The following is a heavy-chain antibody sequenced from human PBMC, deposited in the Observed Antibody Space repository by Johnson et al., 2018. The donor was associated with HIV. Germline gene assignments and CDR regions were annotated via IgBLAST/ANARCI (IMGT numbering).Heavy chain of an antibody. CDR2: IYSGGNT. D-gene: IGHD3-9*01. Sequence: EVQLVESGGGLVQPGGSLRLSCAASGITVSSSYMSWVRQAPGKGLEWVSVIYSGGNTYYADSVRGRFTISRDNSKNTLYLQMTSRRAEDTAVYYCAKDELYDILTGHYSPLFDIWGQGTMVTVSS. CDR3: AKDELYDILTGHYSPLFDI. V-gene: IGHV3-66*01. J-gene: IGHJ3*02. CDR1: GITVSSSY.